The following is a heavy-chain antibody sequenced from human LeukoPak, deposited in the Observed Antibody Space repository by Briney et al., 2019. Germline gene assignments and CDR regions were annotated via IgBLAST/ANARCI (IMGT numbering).Heavy chain of an antibody. CDR1: GFTFSSYW. J-gene: IGHJ5*02. D-gene: IGHD3-10*01. V-gene: IGHV3-74*01. CDR3: ARGSYFVRGVMSWFDP. CDR2: INSDGSST. Sequence: PGGSLRLSCAASGFTFSSYWMHWVRQAPGKGLVWVSRINSDGSSTSYADSVKGRFTISRDNAKNTLYLQMNSLRAEDTAVYYCARGSYFVRGVMSWFDPWGQGTLVTVSS.